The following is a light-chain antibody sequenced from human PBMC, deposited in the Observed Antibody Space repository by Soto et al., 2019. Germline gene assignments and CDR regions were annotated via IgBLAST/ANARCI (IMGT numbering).Light chain of an antibody. CDR3: QHYHSLPPWT. CDR2: RAS. V-gene: IGKV3-15*01. CDR1: QSVSSN. Sequence: EIVMTQSPATLSVSPGERATLSCSASQSVSSNLAWYQQKPGQAPRLLIYRASTRATGIPARCSGSGSGTDFTLTITSLQSEDCAVYYYQHYHSLPPWTFGQGTKVEIK. J-gene: IGKJ1*01.